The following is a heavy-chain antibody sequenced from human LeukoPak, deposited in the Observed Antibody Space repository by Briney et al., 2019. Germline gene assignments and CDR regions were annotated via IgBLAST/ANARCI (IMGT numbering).Heavy chain of an antibody. CDR1: GFTFSSYA. Sequence: GGSLRLSCAASGFTFSSYAMSWFRQAPGKGLEWVSAISGSGGSTYYADSVKGRFTISRDNSKNTLYLQMNSLRAEDTAVYCCAKPDYDILTGYYQNWGQGTLVTVSS. CDR2: ISGSGGST. J-gene: IGHJ1*01. CDR3: AKPDYDILTGYYQN. D-gene: IGHD3-9*01. V-gene: IGHV3-23*01.